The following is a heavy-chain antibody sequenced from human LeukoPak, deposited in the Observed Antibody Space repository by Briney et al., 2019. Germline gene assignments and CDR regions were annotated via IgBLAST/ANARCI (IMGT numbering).Heavy chain of an antibody. J-gene: IGHJ3*02. CDR3: ARRIVVVPATRYMDAFDI. Sequence: SETLSLTCAVYGGSFSGYYWSWIRQPPGKGLEWIGEINHSGSTNYNPSLKSRVTISVDTSKNQFSLKLSSVTAADTAVYYCARRIVVVPATRYMDAFDIWGQGTMVTVSS. V-gene: IGHV4-34*01. D-gene: IGHD2-2*01. CDR1: GGSFSGYY. CDR2: INHSGST.